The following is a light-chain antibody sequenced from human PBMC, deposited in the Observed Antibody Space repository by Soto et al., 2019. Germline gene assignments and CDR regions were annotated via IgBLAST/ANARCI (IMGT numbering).Light chain of an antibody. V-gene: IGLV2-14*01. CDR1: SSDVGGYNY. Sequence: QSALTQPASVSGSPGQSIIISCTGTSSDVGGYNYVSWYQQHPGKAPKLMIYEVSNRPSGVSNRFSGSKSGNTASLTISGLQAEDEADYYCSSYTSSSTPYVFGTVTKLTVL. CDR2: EVS. CDR3: SSYTSSSTPYV. J-gene: IGLJ1*01.